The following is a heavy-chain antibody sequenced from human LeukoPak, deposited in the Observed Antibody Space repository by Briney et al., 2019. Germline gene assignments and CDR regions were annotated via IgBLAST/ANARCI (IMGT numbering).Heavy chain of an antibody. CDR3: ARERREFFDY. CDR2: INPNSGGT. D-gene: IGHD3-10*01. J-gene: IGHJ4*02. Sequence: GASVKVSCKASGYTFTEYYVHWVRQAPGQGLEWMGWINPNSGGTKYAQNFQGRVTMTRDTSISTAYMELSRLRSDDTAVYYCARERREFFDYWGQGTLVTVSS. V-gene: IGHV1-2*02. CDR1: GYTFTEYY.